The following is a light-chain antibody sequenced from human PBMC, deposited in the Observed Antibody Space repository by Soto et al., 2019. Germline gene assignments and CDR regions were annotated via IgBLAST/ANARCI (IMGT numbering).Light chain of an antibody. CDR1: QSVSSSY. J-gene: IGKJ1*01. CDR3: QQYGSSGT. CDR2: GAS. V-gene: IGKV3-20*01. Sequence: EIVFTQSPGTLSLSPGERATLSCRASQSVSSSYLAWSQQKPGQAPRLLIYGASSRATGIPDRFSGSGSGTDFTLTISRLEPEDFAVYYCQQYGSSGTFGQGTKVDIK.